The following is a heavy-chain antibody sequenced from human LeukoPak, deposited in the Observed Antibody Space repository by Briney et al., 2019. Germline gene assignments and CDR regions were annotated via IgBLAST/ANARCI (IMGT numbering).Heavy chain of an antibody. D-gene: IGHD3-10*01. Sequence: ASVTVSCKASGYTFTSYDINWVRQATGQGLEWMGWMNPNSGNTGYAQKFQGRVTMTRNTSISTAYMELSSLRAEDTAVYYCAHYYGSGSYFLGNYFDYWGQGTLVTVSS. CDR3: AHYYGSGSYFLGNYFDY. J-gene: IGHJ4*02. CDR1: GYTFTSYD. V-gene: IGHV1-8*01. CDR2: MNPNSGNT.